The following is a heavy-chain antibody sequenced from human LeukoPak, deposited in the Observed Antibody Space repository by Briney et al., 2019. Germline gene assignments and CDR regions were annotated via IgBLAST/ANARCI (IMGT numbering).Heavy chain of an antibody. CDR2: ISGSGGNT. CDR1: GFTFSSYA. Sequence: GGSLRLSCAASGFTFSSYAMSWVRQAPGKGLEWVSVISGSGGNTYYADSVKGRFTISRDNSKNTLYLQMNSLRAEDTAVYYCAKDRPNYYESNGHYYRRDGDSWGQGTLVTVSS. V-gene: IGHV3-23*01. CDR3: AKDRPNYYESNGHYYRRDGDS. D-gene: IGHD3-22*01. J-gene: IGHJ5*01.